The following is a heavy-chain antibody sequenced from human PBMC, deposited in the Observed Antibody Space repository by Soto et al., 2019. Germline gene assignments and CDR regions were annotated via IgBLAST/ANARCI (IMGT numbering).Heavy chain of an antibody. CDR1: GFTVSNNY. CDR2: IYSGGYT. J-gene: IGHJ4*02. CDR3: ATDAGGGGY. D-gene: IGHD3-10*01. V-gene: IGHV3-53*01. Sequence: EVQLVESGGGLIQPGGSLRLSCAVSGFTVSNNYMSWVRQAPGKGLEGVSVIYSGGYTAYGDSVKGRFTISRDNSKNTHYLKKNGRGADGRAGYYGATDAGGGGYWGQGTLVTVSS.